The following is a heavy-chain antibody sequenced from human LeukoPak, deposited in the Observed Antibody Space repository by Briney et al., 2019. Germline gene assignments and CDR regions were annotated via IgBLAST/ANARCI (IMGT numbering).Heavy chain of an antibody. D-gene: IGHD3-10*01. CDR2: INPNSGGT. V-gene: IGHV1-2*04. CDR1: GYTFTGYY. CDR3: ARVQLAWFGELSYFDY. J-gene: IGHJ4*02. Sequence: ASVKVSCKASGYTFTGYYMHWVRQAPGQGLEWMGWINPNSGGTNYAQKFQGWVTMTRDTSISTAYMELSSLRSEDTAVYYCARVQLAWFGELSYFDYWGQGTLVTVSS.